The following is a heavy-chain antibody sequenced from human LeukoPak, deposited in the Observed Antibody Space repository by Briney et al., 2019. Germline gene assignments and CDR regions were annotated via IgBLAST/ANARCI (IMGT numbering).Heavy chain of an antibody. CDR1: GFIFSNYW. J-gene: IGHJ4*02. V-gene: IGHV3-7*01. D-gene: IGHD1-1*01. CDR3: ARDVLVRPLRYYFDF. CDR2: IKLDGSEK. Sequence: HPGGSLRLSCAASGFIFSNYWMSWVRQAPGKGLECVATIKLDGSEKYYVDSVKGRFTTSRDNTKNSLYLQMNSLRAEDTGVYYCARDVLVRPLRYYFDFWGQGALVTVSS.